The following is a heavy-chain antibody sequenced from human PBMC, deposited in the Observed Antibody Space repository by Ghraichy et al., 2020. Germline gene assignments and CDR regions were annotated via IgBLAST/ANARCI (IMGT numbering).Heavy chain of an antibody. V-gene: IGHV3-30-3*01. J-gene: IGHJ4*02. D-gene: IGHD1-26*01. CDR2: ISDDGNRK. CDR3: ARDITGNYSIDY. CDR1: GFTFSGHA. Sequence: LTCAASGFTFSGHAMHCVRQAPGKGLEWVAFISDDGNRKHYADSVKGRFTISRDNSKNTLYLQMNSLRGEDTAMYFCARDITGNYSIDYWGQGTLVTFSS.